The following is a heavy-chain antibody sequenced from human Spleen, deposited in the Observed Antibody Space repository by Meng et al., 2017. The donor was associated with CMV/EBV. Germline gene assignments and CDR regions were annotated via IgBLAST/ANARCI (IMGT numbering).Heavy chain of an antibody. D-gene: IGHD4-17*01. Sequence: QVQLVQSGDEERKPGSSVTLSCKTSVDTITRRTISWVRQAPGQGLEWMGKIAPIFGTVDVAEKFQDRVTITADESTSTAYMEVIRLRSDDTAVYYCARGLGPSYVDRDYWGQGTLVTVSS. CDR2: IAPIFGTV. CDR3: ARGLGPSYVDRDY. V-gene: IGHV1-69*08. J-gene: IGHJ4*02. CDR1: VDTITRRT.